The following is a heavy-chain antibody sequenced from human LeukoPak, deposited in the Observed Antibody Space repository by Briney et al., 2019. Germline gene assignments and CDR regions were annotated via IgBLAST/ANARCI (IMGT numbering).Heavy chain of an antibody. CDR1: GGTFSSYA. CDR3: ATCARNFYCYRFDY. D-gene: IGHD2-2*02. Sequence: ASVKVSFKASGGTFSSYAISWVRQAPGQGLEWMGGIIPIFGTANYAQKFQGRVTITADESTSTAYMELSSQRSEDTAVYYCATCARNFYCYRFDYWGQGTLVTVSS. J-gene: IGHJ4*02. V-gene: IGHV1-69*13. CDR2: IIPIFGTA.